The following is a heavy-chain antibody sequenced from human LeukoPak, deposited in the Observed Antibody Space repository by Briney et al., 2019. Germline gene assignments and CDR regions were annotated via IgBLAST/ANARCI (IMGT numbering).Heavy chain of an antibody. CDR1: GGSISSYY. D-gene: IGHD2-21*02. V-gene: IGHV4-59*01. J-gene: IGHJ6*02. CDR3: ARDRLPNYYYYGMDV. Sequence: QASETLSLTCTVSGGSISSYYWNWIRQPPGKGLEWIGYIYYSGSTTYNPSLKSRVTISVDTSKNQFSLKLSSVTAADTAVYYCARDRLPNYYYYGMDVWGQGTTVTVSS. CDR2: IYYSGST.